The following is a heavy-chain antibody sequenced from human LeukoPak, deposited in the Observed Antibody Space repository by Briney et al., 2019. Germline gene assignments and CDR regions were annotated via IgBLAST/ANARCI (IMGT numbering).Heavy chain of an antibody. CDR2: ISSSGSTI. V-gene: IGHV3-11*04. J-gene: IGHJ4*02. CDR3: ARTMWIQLWSEVDY. D-gene: IGHD5-18*01. CDR1: GFTFSDYY. Sequence: GGSLRLPCAASGFTFSDYYMSWIRQAPGKGLEWVSYISSSGSTIYYADSVKGRFTISRDNATNSLYLQMNSLRAKDTAVYYCARTMWIQLWSEVDYWGQGTLVTVSS.